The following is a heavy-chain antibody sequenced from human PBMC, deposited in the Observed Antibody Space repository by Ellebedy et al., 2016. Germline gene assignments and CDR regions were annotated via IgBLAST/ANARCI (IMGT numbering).Heavy chain of an antibody. CDR1: GGSFSGYY. V-gene: IGHV4-34*01. CDR3: ARENIVVVPAAMAAGFDP. J-gene: IGHJ5*02. CDR2: INHSGST. Sequence: SETLSLTXAVYGGSFSGYYWSWIRQPPGKGLEWIGEINHSGSTNYNPSLKSRVTISVDTSKNQFSLKLSSVTAADTAVYYCARENIVVVPAAMAAGFDPWGQGTLVTVSS. D-gene: IGHD2-2*01.